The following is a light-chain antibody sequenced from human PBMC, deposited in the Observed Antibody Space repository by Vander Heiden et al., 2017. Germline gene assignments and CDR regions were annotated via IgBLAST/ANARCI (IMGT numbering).Light chain of an antibody. Sequence: AIQLTQSPSSLSTSVGARVTITRRASQGITSALAWYQQKPGKRPELLIYDATSLETGVPLRFSGSGSGTDFTLTISSLQAEDAATYFCQQFSIYPRTFGQGTKLEIK. CDR3: QQFSIYPRT. CDR2: DAT. J-gene: IGKJ2*01. V-gene: IGKV1-13*02. CDR1: QGITSA.